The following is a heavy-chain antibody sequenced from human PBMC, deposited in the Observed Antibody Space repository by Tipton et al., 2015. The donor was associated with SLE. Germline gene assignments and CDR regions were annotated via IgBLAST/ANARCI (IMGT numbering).Heavy chain of an antibody. CDR2: IYTSGST. Sequence: TLSLTCTVSGGSISSYYWSWIRQSPGKGLEWIGYIYTSGSTHYNPSLKSRVTISADTSKNQFSLKLSSVTAADTAVYYCASGGYGSGSHYLGGWFDPWGRGTLVTVSS. V-gene: IGHV4-4*08. CDR1: GGSISSYY. CDR3: ASGGYGSGSHYLGGWFDP. D-gene: IGHD3-10*01. J-gene: IGHJ5*02.